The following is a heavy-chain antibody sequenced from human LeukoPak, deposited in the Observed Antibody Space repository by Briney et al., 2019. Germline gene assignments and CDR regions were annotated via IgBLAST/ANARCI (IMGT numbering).Heavy chain of an antibody. V-gene: IGHV4-34*01. J-gene: IGHJ5*02. CDR1: GGSISSYY. D-gene: IGHD1-26*01. Sequence: PSETLSLTCTVSGGSISSYYWSWIRQPPGKGLEWIGEINHSGSTNYNPSLKSRVTISVDTSKNQFSLKLSSVTAADTAVYYCARGGLIVGARSRRPFDPWGQGTLVTVSS. CDR3: ARGGLIVGARSRRPFDP. CDR2: INHSGST.